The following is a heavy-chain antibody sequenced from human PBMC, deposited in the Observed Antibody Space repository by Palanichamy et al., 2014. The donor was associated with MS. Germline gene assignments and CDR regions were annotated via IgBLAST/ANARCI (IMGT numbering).Heavy chain of an antibody. CDR3: ANWLNSGSNH. V-gene: IGHV3-23*01. D-gene: IGHD1-26*01. CDR1: GFTFSSSG. CDR2: IGGSGGGT. Sequence: EVQLLESGGGLVQPGGSLRLSCAASGFTFSSSGMTWVRQAPGKGLEWVSAIGGSGGGTYYADSVKGRFTISRDNSKNTLFLQMNSLRAEDTAAYYGANWLNSGSNHWGQGTLVTVSS. J-gene: IGHJ5*02.